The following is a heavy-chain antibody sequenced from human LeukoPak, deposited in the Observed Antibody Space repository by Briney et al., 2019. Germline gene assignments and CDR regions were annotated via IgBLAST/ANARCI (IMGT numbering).Heavy chain of an antibody. Sequence: PGGSLRLSCAASGFTFSSYGINWVRQASGKGLEWVSSISASSNFIYCADSVKGRFTISRDNAKNSLYLQMNSLRAEDTAVYYCARSVSAFDIWGQGTMVTVSS. D-gene: IGHD5/OR15-5a*01. V-gene: IGHV3-21*01. J-gene: IGHJ3*02. CDR2: ISASSNFI. CDR1: GFTFSSYG. CDR3: ARSVSAFDI.